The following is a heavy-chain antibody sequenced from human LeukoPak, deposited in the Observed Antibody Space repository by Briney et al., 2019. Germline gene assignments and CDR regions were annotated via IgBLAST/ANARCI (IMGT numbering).Heavy chain of an antibody. Sequence: PGGSLRLSCAASGFTFSSSAMSWVRQVPGKGLEWVSGISASGGSTYYADSVRGRFTISRDNARNSVHLQMNSPRADDTAVYYCARRYFDYWGQGTLVTVSS. CDR1: GFTFSSSA. D-gene: IGHD1-14*01. CDR2: ISASGGST. CDR3: ARRYFDY. V-gene: IGHV3-23*01. J-gene: IGHJ4*02.